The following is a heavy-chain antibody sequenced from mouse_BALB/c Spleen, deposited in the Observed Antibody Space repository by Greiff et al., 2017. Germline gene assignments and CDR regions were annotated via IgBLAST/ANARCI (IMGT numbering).Heavy chain of an antibody. D-gene: IGHD1-1*02. CDR2: IWSGGST. Sequence: VKLMESGPGLVQPSQSLSITCTVSGFSLTSYGVHWVRQSPGKGLEWLGVIWSGGSTDYNAAFISRLSISKDNSKSQVFFKMTSLQANDTAIYYCARNGNYFDYWGQGTTLTVSS. CDR3: ARNGNYFDY. CDR1: GFSLTSYG. J-gene: IGHJ2*01. V-gene: IGHV2-2*02.